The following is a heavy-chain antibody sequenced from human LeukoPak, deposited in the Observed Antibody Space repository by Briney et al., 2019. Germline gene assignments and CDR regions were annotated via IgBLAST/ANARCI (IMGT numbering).Heavy chain of an antibody. CDR1: GFTVSSNY. V-gene: IGHV3-53*01. J-gene: IGHJ4*02. CDR3: ARGHQAYCGGDCYPGHYFDY. D-gene: IGHD2-21*02. CDR2: IYSGGST. Sequence: GGSLRLSCAASGFTVSSNYMSWVRQAPGKGLEWVSVIYSGGSTYYADSVKGRFTISRDNSKNTLYLQMNSLRAEDTAVYYCARGHQAYCGGDCYPGHYFDYWGQGTLVTVSS.